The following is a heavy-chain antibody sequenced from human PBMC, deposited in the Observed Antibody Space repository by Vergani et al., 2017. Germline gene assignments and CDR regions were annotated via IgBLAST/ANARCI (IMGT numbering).Heavy chain of an antibody. Sequence: QVQLQESGPGLVKPSETLSLTCTVSGGSISSYYWSWIRQPPGKGLEWSGYIYYSGSTNYNPSLKSRVTISGDTSKKQFSLKLSSVTAADTAVYYCARGGGGWTFYYYYGMDVWGQGTTVTVSS. V-gene: IGHV4-59*01. J-gene: IGHJ6*02. CDR1: GGSISSYY. CDR2: IYYSGST. D-gene: IGHD3-16*01. CDR3: ARGGGGWTFYYYYGMDV.